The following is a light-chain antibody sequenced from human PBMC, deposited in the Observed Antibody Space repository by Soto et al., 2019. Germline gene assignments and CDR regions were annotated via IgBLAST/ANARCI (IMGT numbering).Light chain of an antibody. CDR1: QGVSRK. J-gene: IGKJ4*01. Sequence: DIVMTQSPATLSVAPGERVTFSCRASQGVSRKLAWYQHKPGQAPRLLISGASTGATGIPPRFSGSGSGTEFTLTIDRLQSADFAVYYCQQYDRWPVTFGGGTKVDIK. V-gene: IGKV3-15*01. CDR3: QQYDRWPVT. CDR2: GAS.